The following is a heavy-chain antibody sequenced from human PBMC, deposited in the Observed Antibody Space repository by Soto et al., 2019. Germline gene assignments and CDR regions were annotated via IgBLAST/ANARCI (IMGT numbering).Heavy chain of an antibody. V-gene: IGHV3-11*06. CDR2: ISSSSSYT. Sequence: PGGSLSLSCAASGFTFSDYYMSWIRQAPGKGLEWVSYISSSSSYTNYADSVKGRFTISRDNAKNSLYLQMNSLRAEDTAVYYCARAHSDYGDYPDWFDPWGQGT. CDR3: ARAHSDYGDYPDWFDP. J-gene: IGHJ5*02. D-gene: IGHD4-17*01. CDR1: GFTFSDYY.